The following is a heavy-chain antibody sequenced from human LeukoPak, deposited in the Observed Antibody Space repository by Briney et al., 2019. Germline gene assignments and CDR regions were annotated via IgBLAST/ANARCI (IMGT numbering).Heavy chain of an antibody. D-gene: IGHD4-17*01. J-gene: IGHJ4*02. V-gene: IGHV4-59*08. CDR3: ARRNYGDYDHYFDY. CDR1: GGSISSYY. Sequence: SETLSLTCTVSGGSISSYYWSWIRQPPGKGLEWIGYISYSGSTNYNPSLKSRVSISVDTSKNQFSLKLSSVTAADTAVYYCARRNYGDYDHYFDYWGREPWSPSPQ. CDR2: ISYSGST.